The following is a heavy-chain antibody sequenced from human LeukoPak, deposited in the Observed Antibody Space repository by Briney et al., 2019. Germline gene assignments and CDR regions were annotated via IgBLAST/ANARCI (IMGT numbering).Heavy chain of an antibody. J-gene: IGHJ4*02. CDR1: GFTFNNYA. D-gene: IGHD3-3*01. CDR3: AKGSRDSRPYYFDF. CDR2: ITGSGGDT. Sequence: GGSLRLSCAASGFTFNNYAMSWVRQAPGRGLEWVSAITGSGGDTYHADSVRGRFTISRDNSKNTLYLRMNSLRAEDTALYYCAKGSRDSRPYYFDFWGQEILVTVSS. V-gene: IGHV3-23*01.